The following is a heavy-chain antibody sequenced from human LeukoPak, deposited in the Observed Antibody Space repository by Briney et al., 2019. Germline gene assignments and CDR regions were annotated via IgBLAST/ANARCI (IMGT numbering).Heavy chain of an antibody. V-gene: IGHV3-23*01. CDR3: AKMGAKYYYGSGSYYNFDY. Sequence: PGGSLRLSCAASGFTFSSYAMSWVRQAPGKGLEWVSAISGSGGSTYYADSVKGRFTISRDNSKNTLYLQMNSLGAEDTAVYYCAKMGAKYYYGSGSYYNFDYWGQGTLVTVSS. CDR2: ISGSGGST. J-gene: IGHJ4*02. CDR1: GFTFSSYA. D-gene: IGHD3-10*01.